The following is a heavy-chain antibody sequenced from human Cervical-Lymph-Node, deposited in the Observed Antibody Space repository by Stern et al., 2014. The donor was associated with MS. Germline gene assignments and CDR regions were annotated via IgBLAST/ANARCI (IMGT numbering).Heavy chain of an antibody. V-gene: IGHV3-21*01. Sequence: EVQLVESGGGLVKPGGSLRLSCAASGFPFSTYSMNWVRQAPGKGLEWVSSISSSTGYIYYADSVKGRFTISRDNAKNSLFLQMNSLRAEDTAVYYCAKRLSSMWYEDYYDYGLDVWGQGTAVTVSS. J-gene: IGHJ6*02. CDR1: GFPFSTYS. D-gene: IGHD6-13*01. CDR2: ISSSTGYI. CDR3: AKRLSSMWYEDYYDYGLDV.